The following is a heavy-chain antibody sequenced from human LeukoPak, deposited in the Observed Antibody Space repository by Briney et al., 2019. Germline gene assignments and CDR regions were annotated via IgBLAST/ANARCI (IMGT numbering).Heavy chain of an antibody. CDR3: AKEGKDSNAPPGPYYYYYMDV. CDR2: IRYDGSNK. J-gene: IGHJ6*03. Sequence: QPGGSLRLSCAASGFTFSSYGMHWVRQAPGKGLEWVAFIRYDGSNKYYADSVKGRFTISRDNSKNTLYLQMNSLRAEDTAVYYCAKEGKDSNAPPGPYYYYYMDVWGKGTTVTVSS. D-gene: IGHD4-11*01. V-gene: IGHV3-30*02. CDR1: GFTFSSYG.